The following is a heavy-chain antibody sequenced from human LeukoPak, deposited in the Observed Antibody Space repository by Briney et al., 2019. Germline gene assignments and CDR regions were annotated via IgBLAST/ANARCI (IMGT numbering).Heavy chain of an antibody. Sequence: GGSLRLSCVVSGFTFSSYWMSWVRQAPGKGLEWVDNIKQDGSEKYYVDSVKGRFTMSRDNAKNSLYLQMNSLRAEDTAVYYCARVQWELRGVGSYFEYWGQGALVTVSS. CDR2: IKQDGSEK. J-gene: IGHJ4*02. CDR1: GFTFSSYW. V-gene: IGHV3-7*01. CDR3: ARVQWELRGVGSYFEY. D-gene: IGHD1-26*01.